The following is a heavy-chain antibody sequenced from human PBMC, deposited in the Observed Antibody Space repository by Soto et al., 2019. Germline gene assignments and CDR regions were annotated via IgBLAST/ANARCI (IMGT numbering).Heavy chain of an antibody. D-gene: IGHD3-3*01. Sequence: GSLRLSCAASGFTFSSYWMSWVRQAPGKGLEWVANIKQDGSEKYYVDSVKGRFTISRDNAKNSLYLQMNSLRAEDTAVYYCARDYYDFWGVPYYYYYYMDVWGKGTTVTVSS. CDR3: ARDYYDFWGVPYYYYYYMDV. J-gene: IGHJ6*03. CDR1: GFTFSSYW. V-gene: IGHV3-7*01. CDR2: IKQDGSEK.